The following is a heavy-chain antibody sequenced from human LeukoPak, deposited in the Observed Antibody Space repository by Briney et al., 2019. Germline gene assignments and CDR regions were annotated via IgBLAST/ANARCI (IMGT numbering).Heavy chain of an antibody. Sequence: SETLSLTCAVYGGSFSGYYWSWIRQPPGKGLEWIGEINHSGSTNYNPSLKSRVTISVDTSKNQFSLKLSSVTAADTAVYYCAREEVVVPAATFDYWGQGTLVTVSS. CDR3: AREEVVVPAATFDY. J-gene: IGHJ4*02. CDR2: INHSGST. V-gene: IGHV4-34*01. CDR1: GGSFSGYY. D-gene: IGHD2-2*01.